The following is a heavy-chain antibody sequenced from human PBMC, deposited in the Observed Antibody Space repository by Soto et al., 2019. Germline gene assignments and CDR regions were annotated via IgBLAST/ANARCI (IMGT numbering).Heavy chain of an antibody. D-gene: IGHD2-15*01. CDR1: KFSFSIYG. CDR2: ISYDGILK. CDR3: TKDAPHTSCGGGSCFSSGDFYFDS. Sequence: QVQLVESGGGMVQPGGSLRLSCEASKFSFSIYGLHWVRQAPGKGLEWVALISYDGILKYYADSVRGRFTISRDNSKDTLYLQMNSLRIEDTAIYYCTKDAPHTSCGGGSCFSSGDFYFDSWGQGTLVTVSS. J-gene: IGHJ4*02. V-gene: IGHV3-30*18.